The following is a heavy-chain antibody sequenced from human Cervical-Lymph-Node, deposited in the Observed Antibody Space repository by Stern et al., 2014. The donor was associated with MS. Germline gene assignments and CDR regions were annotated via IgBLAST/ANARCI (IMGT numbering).Heavy chain of an antibody. V-gene: IGHV4-30-4*01. CDR1: GDSINSGDFH. CDR2: IYYSGTN. CDR3: ARMKTGLRENRGFDF. Sequence: VQLEESGPGLVKPSETLSLTCTVSGDSINSGDFHWSWVRQSPGKGLEWIGYIYYSGTNYNNPSLKSRVTMSIDTSTNQFSLNLASVTAADTALYFCARMKTGLRENRGFDFWGQGTQVTVSS. D-gene: IGHD1-14*01. J-gene: IGHJ4*02.